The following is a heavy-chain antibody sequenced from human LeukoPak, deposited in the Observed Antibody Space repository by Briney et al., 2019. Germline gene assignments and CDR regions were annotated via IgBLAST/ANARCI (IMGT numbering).Heavy chain of an antibody. CDR3: AKLRDYGVIDY. Sequence: PGGSLRLSCAASGFTFSSYGMNWVRQAPGKGLEWISVISSGGGSTYYADSVKGRFTISSDNSKNTLYLQMNSLRAEDTAVYYCAKLRDYGVIDYWGQGTLVTVSS. CDR1: GFTFSSYG. V-gene: IGHV3-23*01. J-gene: IGHJ4*02. D-gene: IGHD4-17*01. CDR2: ISSGGGST.